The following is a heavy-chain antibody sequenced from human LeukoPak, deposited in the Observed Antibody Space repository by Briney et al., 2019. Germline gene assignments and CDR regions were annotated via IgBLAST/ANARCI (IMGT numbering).Heavy chain of an antibody. CDR3: TREHAGTTVDY. V-gene: IGHV4-38-2*02. Sequence: SETLSLTCTVSGYSISTDYFWGWIRQSPGKGLEWIGSISHSGTTYYNPSFKSRLTISGDTSKNQFSLKLSSVTAADTAVYYCTREHAGTTVDYWGQGTLVTVSS. CDR1: GYSISTDYF. D-gene: IGHD1-1*01. J-gene: IGHJ4*02. CDR2: ISHSGTT.